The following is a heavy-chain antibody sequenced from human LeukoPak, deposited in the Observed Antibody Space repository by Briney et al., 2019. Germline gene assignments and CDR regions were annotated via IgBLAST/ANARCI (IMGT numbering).Heavy chain of an antibody. Sequence: PGGSLRLSCAASGFTSIRNYMSWVRRAPGKGVDWVSVISSRTSTYYADSVTRCFTISRDNSKNSLYLQMNSLRAADTAVYYCARGGGVVALQRWGQGTLVTVSS. V-gene: IGHV3-66*01. CDR1: GFTSIRNY. J-gene: IGHJ1*01. D-gene: IGHD3-22*01. CDR3: ARGGGVVALQR. CDR2: ISSRTST.